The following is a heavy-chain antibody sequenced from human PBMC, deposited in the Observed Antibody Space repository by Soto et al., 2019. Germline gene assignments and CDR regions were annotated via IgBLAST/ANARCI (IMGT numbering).Heavy chain of an antibody. D-gene: IGHD4-17*01. J-gene: IGHJ4*02. CDR3: AKDYGGKDGDY. V-gene: IGHV1-69*08. CDR2: IIPILGIA. CDR1: GGTFSSYT. Sequence: QVQLVQSGAEVKKPGSSVKVSCKASGGTFSSYTISWVRQAPGQGLEWMGRIIPILGIANYAQKFQGRVTITADKSTSKAYMELSSMRSEDTAVYYCAKDYGGKDGDYWGQGTLVTVSS.